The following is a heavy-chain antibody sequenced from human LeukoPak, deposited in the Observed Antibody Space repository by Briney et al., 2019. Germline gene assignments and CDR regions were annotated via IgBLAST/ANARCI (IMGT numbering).Heavy chain of an antibody. D-gene: IGHD6-6*01. J-gene: IGHJ5*02. CDR2: IHYSGDT. CDR1: GGSISGHY. V-gene: IGHV4-59*11. Sequence: SETLSLTCTVSGGSISGHYWNWLRQPPGKGLEWIGYIHYSGDTNYNRSLKSRVAISVDTCKKQFSLKLSYVTAADTAVYYCASLQSPDSSSNDWFDPWGQGTLVTVSS. CDR3: ASLQSPDSSSNDWFDP.